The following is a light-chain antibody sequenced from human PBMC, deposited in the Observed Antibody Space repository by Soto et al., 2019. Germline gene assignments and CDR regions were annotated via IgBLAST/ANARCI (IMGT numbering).Light chain of an antibody. CDR2: DNN. J-gene: IGLJ2*01. CDR3: GTWDSSLSAGV. V-gene: IGLV1-51*01. Sequence: QSVLTQPPSVSAAPGQTVTISCSGSNSNIGNNHVSWYLHLPGTAPKLLIYDNNKRPSGIPDRFSGSKSGTSATLGITGLQTGDEADYYCGTWDSSLSAGVFGGGTKLTVL. CDR1: NSNIGNNH.